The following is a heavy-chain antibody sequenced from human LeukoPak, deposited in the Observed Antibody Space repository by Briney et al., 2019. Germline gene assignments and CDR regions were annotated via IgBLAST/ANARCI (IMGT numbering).Heavy chain of an antibody. V-gene: IGHV4-39*01. CDR1: GGSISSGGYY. Sequence: SQTLSLTCTVSGGSISSGGYYWSWIRQTPGKGLEWIGEINHPGSTNYNPSLKSRLTISIDTSKSQFSLHLNSVTAADTAVYYCAMLLYHSGRPGPWGQGTLVTVSS. CDR3: AMLLYHSGRPGP. J-gene: IGHJ5*02. CDR2: INHPGST. D-gene: IGHD1-14*01.